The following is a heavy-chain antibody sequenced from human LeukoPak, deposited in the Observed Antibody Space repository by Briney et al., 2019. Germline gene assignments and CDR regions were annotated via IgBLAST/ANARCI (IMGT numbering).Heavy chain of an antibody. D-gene: IGHD3-3*01. V-gene: IGHV4-39*01. CDR2: IYYSGST. CDR3: AREIFGVVKGWFDP. CDR1: GGSISSSSYY. J-gene: IGHJ5*02. Sequence: SETLSLTCTVSGGSISSSSYYWGWIRQPPGKGLEWIGSIYYSGSTYYNPSLKSRVTISVDTSKNQFSLKLSSVTAADTAVCYCAREIFGVVKGWFDPWGQGTLVTVSS.